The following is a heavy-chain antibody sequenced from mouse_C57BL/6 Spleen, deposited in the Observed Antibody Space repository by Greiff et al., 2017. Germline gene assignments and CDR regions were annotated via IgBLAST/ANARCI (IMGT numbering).Heavy chain of an antibody. CDR2: IYPGAGDT. CDR1: GYAFSSSW. J-gene: IGHJ4*01. Sequence: QVQLKESGPELVKPGASVKISCKASGYAFSSSWMNWVKQRPGTGLEWIGRIYPGAGDTNYNGKFTGKAQLTADKTSSTDYMQLSSLTSEDAAVYFCARSNYSNYENAMDYWGQGTSVTVSS. V-gene: IGHV1-82*01. CDR3: ARSNYSNYENAMDY. D-gene: IGHD2-5*01.